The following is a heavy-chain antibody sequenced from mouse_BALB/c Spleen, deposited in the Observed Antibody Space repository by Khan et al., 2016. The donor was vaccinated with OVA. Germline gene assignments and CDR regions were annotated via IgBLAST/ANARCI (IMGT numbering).Heavy chain of an antibody. CDR3: ARGGYGSLAN. CDR1: GYAFSNYL. V-gene: IGHV1-54*01. D-gene: IGHD1-1*02. Sequence: QVQLQQSGAELVRPGTSVRVSCKASGYAFSNYLIDWIKQRPGQGLEWIGVINPGSGGTNYNEKFKGKAKLTTDKSSSTAYMQLSSLTSDDSAVYFCARGGYGSLANWGQGTLVTVSA. CDR2: INPGSGGT. J-gene: IGHJ3*01.